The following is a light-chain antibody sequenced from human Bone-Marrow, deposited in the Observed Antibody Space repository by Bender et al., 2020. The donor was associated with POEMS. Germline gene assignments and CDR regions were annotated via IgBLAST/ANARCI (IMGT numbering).Light chain of an antibody. CDR3: TAWDNSLNGVV. V-gene: IGLV1-36*01. CDR1: SSNIGNHG. J-gene: IGLJ3*02. CDR2: YDD. Sequence: QSLVTQPPSLSEAPRQRVTISCSGSSSNIGNHGVNWYQQLPGEAPKLLIYYDDLLTPGVSDRFSVSKSGTSASLAISELQSEDEADYYCTAWDNSLNGVVFGGETKQTVL.